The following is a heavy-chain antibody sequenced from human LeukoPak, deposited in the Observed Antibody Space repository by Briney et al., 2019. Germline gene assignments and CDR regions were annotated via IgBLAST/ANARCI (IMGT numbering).Heavy chain of an antibody. V-gene: IGHV4-4*08. CDR3: AREVFKSSPQYDSQ. CDR2: IYSAKTT. J-gene: IGHJ1*01. Sequence: PSEPLSLTCTVSGASISRSYWSWIRQFPGKELQWIGYIYSAKTTIYNPSLNSRATISADTSNNRVSLHLTSVTAADTAVYFCAREVFKSSPQYDSQWGQGTLVTVTS. D-gene: IGHD3-22*01. CDR1: GASISRSY.